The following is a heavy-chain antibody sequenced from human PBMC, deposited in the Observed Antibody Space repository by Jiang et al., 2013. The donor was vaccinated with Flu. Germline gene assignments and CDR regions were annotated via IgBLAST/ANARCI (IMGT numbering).Heavy chain of an antibody. Sequence: GSGLVKPSQTLSLTCTVSGGSISSDGYYWNWIRQRPGRGLEWIGYINYSGSTYYNPSLKSRVTISVDTSKNQFSLKLNSVTAADTAVYYCARARYDYGDLDAFEIWGQGTMVTVSS. J-gene: IGHJ3*02. CDR3: ARARYDYGDLDAFEI. CDR1: GGSISSDGYY. CDR2: INYSGST. V-gene: IGHV4-31*03. D-gene: IGHD4-17*01.